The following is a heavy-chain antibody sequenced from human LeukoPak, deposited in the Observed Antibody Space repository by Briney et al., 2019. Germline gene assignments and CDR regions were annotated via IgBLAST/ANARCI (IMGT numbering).Heavy chain of an antibody. CDR1: GGSISSSSYY. CDR2: IYYVGDT. Sequence: KSSETLSLTCTVSGGSISSSSYYWGWIRQPPGKGPEWIGSIYYVGDTYHNPSLKSRVTISVDTSKNQFSLKLSSVTAADTAVYYCARRSGRFGMIKIDYWGQGTLVTVSS. J-gene: IGHJ4*02. D-gene: IGHD3-10*01. CDR3: ARRSGRFGMIKIDY. V-gene: IGHV4-39*01.